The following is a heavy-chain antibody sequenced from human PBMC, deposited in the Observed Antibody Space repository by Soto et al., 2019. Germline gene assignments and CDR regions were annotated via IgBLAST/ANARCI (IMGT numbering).Heavy chain of an antibody. D-gene: IGHD3-10*01. Sequence: QLQLQESGPGLVKPSETLSLTCTVSGGSISSSSYYWGWIRQPPGKGLEWIGSIYYSGSTYYNPSLKSRVPISVDMSKNQFSLKLSSVTAADTAVYYCARVGALWFGEGGDYWGQGTLVTVSS. CDR3: ARVGALWFGEGGDY. CDR2: IYYSGST. V-gene: IGHV4-39*01. CDR1: GGSISSSSYY. J-gene: IGHJ4*02.